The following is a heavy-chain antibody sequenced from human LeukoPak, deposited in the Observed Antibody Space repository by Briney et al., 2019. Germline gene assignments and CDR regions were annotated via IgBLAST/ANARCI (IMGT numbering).Heavy chain of an antibody. V-gene: IGHV1-18*01. Sequence: ASVKVSCKASGYTFISYAMNWLRQAPGQGLAWMGWISTYNSNTHYAQKLQGRVTMTTDASTSTAYMELRSLRSDDTAVYYCARGIPPGDAFDIWGQGTMVTVSS. CDR2: ISTYNSNT. CDR1: GYTFISYA. J-gene: IGHJ3*02. CDR3: ARGIPPGDAFDI. D-gene: IGHD2-2*02.